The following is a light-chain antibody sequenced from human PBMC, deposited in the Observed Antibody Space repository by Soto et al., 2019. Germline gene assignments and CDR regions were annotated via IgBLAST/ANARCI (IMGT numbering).Light chain of an antibody. CDR1: QGISKW. Sequence: DIQMTQSPSSVSASVGDRVNITCRASQGISKWLAWYQQKPGKAPNLLIYAASSLQGGVPSRFSGSGSGTDFTLTISSLQPEDFATYFCQQANTFPYTFGQGTKLEIK. J-gene: IGKJ2*01. V-gene: IGKV1-12*01. CDR2: AAS. CDR3: QQANTFPYT.